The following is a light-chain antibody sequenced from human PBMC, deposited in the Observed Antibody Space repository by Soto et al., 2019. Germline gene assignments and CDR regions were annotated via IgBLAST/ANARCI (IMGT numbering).Light chain of an antibody. CDR2: GAS. V-gene: IGKV3-20*01. CDR3: QQHGSSRT. CDR1: QSVSSSY. Sequence: EIVLTQSPGTLSLSPGERATLSCRASQSVSSSYLAWYQQKPGQAPRLLIYGASSRATGIPDRFSGSGSGTAFTLTISRLEPEDFAVYYCQQHGSSRTFGQGTKVEIK. J-gene: IGKJ1*01.